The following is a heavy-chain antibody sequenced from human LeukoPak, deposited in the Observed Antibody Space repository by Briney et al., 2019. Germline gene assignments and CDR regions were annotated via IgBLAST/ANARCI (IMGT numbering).Heavy chain of an antibody. CDR3: ARALLWFGEPLDY. Sequence: GGPLRLSCAASGFTFSSYAMHWVRQAPGKGLEWVAVISYDGSNKYYADSVKGRFTISRDNSKNTLYLQMNSLRAEDTAVYYCARALLWFGEPLDYWGQGTLVTVSS. D-gene: IGHD3-10*01. CDR1: GFTFSSYA. J-gene: IGHJ4*02. V-gene: IGHV3-30*01. CDR2: ISYDGSNK.